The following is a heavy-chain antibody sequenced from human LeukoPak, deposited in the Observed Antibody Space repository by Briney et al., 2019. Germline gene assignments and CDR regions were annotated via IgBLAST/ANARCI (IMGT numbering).Heavy chain of an antibody. V-gene: IGHV3-15*01. J-gene: IGHJ4*02. Sequence: PGGSRRLSCAVSGLTFCNAWMRWVRQAPGQGLEWVGRIKSTTVDATPEYAAPVKGRFTISRDDSKNTVYLQMNSLKTEDTAVYYCTTGPGKSGYWGQGTLVTVSS. CDR3: TTGPGKSGY. D-gene: IGHD4-23*01. CDR2: IKSTTVDATP. CDR1: GLTFCNAW.